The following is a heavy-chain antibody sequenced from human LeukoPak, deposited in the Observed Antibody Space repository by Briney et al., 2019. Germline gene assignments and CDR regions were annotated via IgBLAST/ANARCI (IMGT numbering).Heavy chain of an antibody. J-gene: IGHJ3*02. V-gene: IGHV3-9*01. Sequence: PGGSLRLSCAASGIRFDSYAMHWVRQRPGKGLEWVSGISWNNRTKAYADSVKGRFTISRDNAKNSLYLQMNSLRAEDTAVYYCARDLFRSEAELGIPDAFDIWGQGTMVTVSS. CDR2: ISWNNRTK. D-gene: IGHD7-27*01. CDR3: ARDLFRSEAELGIPDAFDI. CDR1: GIRFDSYA.